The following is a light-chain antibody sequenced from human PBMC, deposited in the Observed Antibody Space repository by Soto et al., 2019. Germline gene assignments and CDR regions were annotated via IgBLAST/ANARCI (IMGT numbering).Light chain of an antibody. CDR2: DAS. J-gene: IGKJ4*01. Sequence: EIVLTQSPVTLSLSPGERATLSCRGSQSVNNYLAWYQQKPGQPPRLLIYDASNRATAIPVRFSGSGSGTDFTLTISSLAPEDSAVYYCQYRGIWPPGATFGVGTKVEIK. CDR1: QSVNNY. V-gene: IGKV3-11*01. CDR3: QYRGIWPPGAT.